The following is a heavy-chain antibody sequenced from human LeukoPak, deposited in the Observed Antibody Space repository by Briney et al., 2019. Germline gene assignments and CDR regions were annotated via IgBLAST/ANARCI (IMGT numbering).Heavy chain of an antibody. Sequence: PGGSLRLSCAASGFTFSSYSMNWVRQAPGKGLEWVSGISWNSGSIGYADSVKGRFTISRDNAKNSLYLQMNSLRAEDTALYYCAKVRASSGWQRNAFDIWGQGTMVTVSS. D-gene: IGHD6-19*01. CDR1: GFTFSSYS. CDR3: AKVRASSGWQRNAFDI. CDR2: ISWNSGSI. V-gene: IGHV3-9*01. J-gene: IGHJ3*02.